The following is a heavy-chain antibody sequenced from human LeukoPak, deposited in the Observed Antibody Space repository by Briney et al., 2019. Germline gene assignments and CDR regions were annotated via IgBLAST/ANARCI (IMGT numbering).Heavy chain of an antibody. Sequence: GGSLRLSCAASGFTVSSNYMSWVRQAPGKGLEWVSCIYSGGSTYYADSVKGRFTISRDNSKNTLYLQMNSLRAEDTAVYYCARDSPSTFGGVISYFDYWGQGTLVTVSS. V-gene: IGHV3-66*01. D-gene: IGHD3-16*02. CDR2: IYSGGST. CDR3: ARDSPSTFGGVISYFDY. CDR1: GFTVSSNY. J-gene: IGHJ4*02.